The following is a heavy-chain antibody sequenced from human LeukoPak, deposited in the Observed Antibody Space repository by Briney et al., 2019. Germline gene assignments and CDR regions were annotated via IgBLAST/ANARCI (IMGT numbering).Heavy chain of an antibody. V-gene: IGHV4-59*01. CDR1: GGSISSYY. Sequence: PSETLSLTCTVSGGSISSYYWSWIRQPPGKGLERIGYIYYSGSTNYNPSLKSRVTISVDTSKNQFSLKLSSVTAADTAVYYCARSVVVVAATPIYYFDYWGQGTLVTVSS. CDR3: ARSVVVVAATPIYYFDY. CDR2: IYYSGST. J-gene: IGHJ4*02. D-gene: IGHD2-15*01.